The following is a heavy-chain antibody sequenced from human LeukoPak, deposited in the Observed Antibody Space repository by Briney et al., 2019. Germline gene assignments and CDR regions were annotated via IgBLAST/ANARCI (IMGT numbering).Heavy chain of an antibody. V-gene: IGHV3-21*01. CDR1: GFTFSSYS. J-gene: IGHJ4*02. CDR3: AGDLGGNYDSSGLHY. Sequence: PGGSLRLSCAASGFTFSSYSMNWVRQAPGKGLEWVSSISSSSSYIYYADSVKDRFTISRDNAKNSLYLQMNSLRAEDTAVYYCAGDLGGNYDSSGLHYWGQGTLVTVSS. D-gene: IGHD3-22*01. CDR2: ISSSSSYI.